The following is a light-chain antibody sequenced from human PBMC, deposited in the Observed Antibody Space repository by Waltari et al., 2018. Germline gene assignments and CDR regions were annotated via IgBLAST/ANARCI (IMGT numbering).Light chain of an antibody. Sequence: AIRLTQSPSSIAASTGAKATIPCRPSQGVSSYLPWYQQKPGRAQKLLLYASSTLQPDVPSRFGGSGSGTDFSLTISCLQSEDFASYFCQQYYSYPVTFGQGTRVEV. J-gene: IGKJ1*01. CDR2: ASS. CDR3: QQYYSYPVT. CDR1: QGVSSY. V-gene: IGKV1-8*01.